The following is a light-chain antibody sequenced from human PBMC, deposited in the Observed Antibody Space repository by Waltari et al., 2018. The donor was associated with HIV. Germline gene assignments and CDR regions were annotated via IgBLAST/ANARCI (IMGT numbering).Light chain of an antibody. V-gene: IGLV1-47*01. J-gene: IGLJ3*02. CDR1: SSNIGSTY. Sequence: QSVLTQPPSTSGTPGQRVTISCFGSSSNIGSTYVYCYQKLPGTAPKLLIYRNNQRPSGVPYRFSGSKSGTSASLAISGLRSEDEGDYSCAAWDDTRGGLWVFGGGTKVTGL. CDR2: RNN. CDR3: AAWDDTRGGLWV.